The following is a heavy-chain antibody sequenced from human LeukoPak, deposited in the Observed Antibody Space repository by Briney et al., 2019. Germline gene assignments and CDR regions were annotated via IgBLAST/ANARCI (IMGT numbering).Heavy chain of an antibody. CDR3: TKARQPVAATAWAFDI. V-gene: IGHV3-49*04. D-gene: IGHD6-19*01. J-gene: IGHJ3*02. Sequence: GGSLRRSCTASGFTFGDYAMRWVRQAQGKGLEGVGIIRSKAYGGATEYAASVKGRSTISRDDPKSIAYLQMNSLKTEYRAVYYCTKARQPVAATAWAFDIWGQGTMVTVSS. CDR2: IRSKAYGGAT. CDR1: GFTFGDYA.